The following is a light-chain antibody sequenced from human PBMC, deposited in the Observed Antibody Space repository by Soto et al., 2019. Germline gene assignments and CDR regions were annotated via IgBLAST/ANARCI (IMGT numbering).Light chain of an antibody. Sequence: QSVLTQPASVSGSPGQSITISCTGTSSDIGGHHFVSWYQQQSGKAPKLVIYEVTDRPSGVSDPFSGSKSGNTASLTISGLQPEDEADYYCSSYTSSSLYVFGTGTKVTVL. J-gene: IGLJ1*01. CDR3: SSYTSSSLYV. CDR1: SSDIGGHHF. CDR2: EVT. V-gene: IGLV2-14*01.